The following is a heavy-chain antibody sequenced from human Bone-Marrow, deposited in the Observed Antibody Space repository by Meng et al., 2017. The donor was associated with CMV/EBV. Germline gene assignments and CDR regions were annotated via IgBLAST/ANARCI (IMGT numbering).Heavy chain of an antibody. D-gene: IGHD3-3*01. Sequence: GESLKISCAASGFTVSSNYMSWVRQAPGKGLEWVSVIYSGGSTYYADSVRGRFTISRDNSKNTLYLQMNSLRAEDTAVYYCARGPGEEVEWLYLWGQGTLVTVSS. J-gene: IGHJ4*02. V-gene: IGHV3-53*01. CDR2: IYSGGST. CDR1: GFTVSSNY. CDR3: ARGPGEEVEWLYL.